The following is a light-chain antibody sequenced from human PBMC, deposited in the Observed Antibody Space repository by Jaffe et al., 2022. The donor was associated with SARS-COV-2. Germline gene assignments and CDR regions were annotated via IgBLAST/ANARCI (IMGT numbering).Light chain of an antibody. Sequence: EIVLTQSPDFQSVTPNEKVTITCRASQNIDSSLYWYQQRPDQSPKLLIKYASQSFSGVPSRFSGSGSGTEFTLTINGLEAEDAATYYCHQSTGFPITFGQGTRLEIK. CDR3: HQSTGFPIT. V-gene: IGKV6-21*01. CDR1: QNIDSS. CDR2: YAS. J-gene: IGKJ5*01.